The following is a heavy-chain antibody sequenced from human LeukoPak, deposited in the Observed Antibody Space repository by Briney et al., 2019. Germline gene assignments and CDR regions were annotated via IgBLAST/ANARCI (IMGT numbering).Heavy chain of an antibody. CDR2: IGRGGTDT. Sequence: GGSLRLSCAASGFTFNNYAMTWVRQAPGKGLEWVSTIGRGGTDTYYADSVRGRFTISKDSSKNTLQMNSLSAEDTAIYYCVKHSGGVYGDSDCWGQGVLVTVSS. CDR1: GFTFNNYA. D-gene: IGHD3-3*01. CDR3: VKHSGGVYGDSDC. J-gene: IGHJ4*02. V-gene: IGHV3-23*01.